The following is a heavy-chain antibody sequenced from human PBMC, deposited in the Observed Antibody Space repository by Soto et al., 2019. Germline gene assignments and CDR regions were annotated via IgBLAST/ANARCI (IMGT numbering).Heavy chain of an antibody. CDR2: INGGNGNT. CDR1: ANTVTNYA. Sequence: ASVKVSFKASANTVTNYAIHWVRQAPGQRLEWMGWINGGNGNTYYSERFQGRVTFTRDTSAGTVYMQLSSLTSEDTAFYYCARDDSGFSGSHYIDYFNYCGQGALVTVSS. D-gene: IGHD1-26*01. CDR3: ARDDSGFSGSHYIDYFNY. V-gene: IGHV1-3*01. J-gene: IGHJ4*02.